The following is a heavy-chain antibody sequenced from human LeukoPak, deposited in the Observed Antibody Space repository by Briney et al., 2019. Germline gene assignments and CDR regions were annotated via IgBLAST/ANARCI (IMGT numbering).Heavy chain of an antibody. Sequence: GGSLRLSCAASGFTFSSYGMHWVRQAPGKVLEWVAVISYDGSNKYYADSVKGRFTISRDNSKNTLYLQMNSLRAEDTAVYYCAKGRDWQWLYYFDCWGQGTLVTVSS. D-gene: IGHD6-19*01. V-gene: IGHV3-30*18. CDR2: ISYDGSNK. CDR3: AKGRDWQWLYYFDC. CDR1: GFTFSSYG. J-gene: IGHJ4*02.